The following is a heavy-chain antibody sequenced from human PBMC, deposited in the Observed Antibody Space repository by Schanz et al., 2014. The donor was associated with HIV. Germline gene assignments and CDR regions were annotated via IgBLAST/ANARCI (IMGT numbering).Heavy chain of an antibody. CDR1: GGTFINYA. D-gene: IGHD6-13*01. Sequence: QVQLVQSGAEVQKPGSSVKVFCRASGGTFINYAFSWVRQAPGQGLEGMGGLIPLFGTSNYAQKFQGRATITADESTSTAYMELSSLRSEDTAVYYCARDSPVAAGTLDYWGQGTLVTVSS. CDR2: LIPLFGTS. CDR3: ARDSPVAAGTLDY. V-gene: IGHV1-69*01. J-gene: IGHJ4*02.